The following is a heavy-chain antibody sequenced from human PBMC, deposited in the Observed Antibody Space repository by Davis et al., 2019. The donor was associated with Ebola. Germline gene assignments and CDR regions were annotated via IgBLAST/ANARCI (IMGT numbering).Heavy chain of an antibody. CDR3: AKDRAPITMVRGVIGWFDS. V-gene: IGHV3-7*03. Sequence: GESLKISCAASGFTFSSYWMSWVRQAPGKGLEWVANIKQDGSEKYYVDSVKGRFTISRDNSKNTLYLQMNSLRAEDTAIYYCAKDRAPITMVRGVIGWFDSWGQGTLVTVSS. D-gene: IGHD3-10*01. CDR2: IKQDGSEK. J-gene: IGHJ5*01. CDR1: GFTFSSYW.